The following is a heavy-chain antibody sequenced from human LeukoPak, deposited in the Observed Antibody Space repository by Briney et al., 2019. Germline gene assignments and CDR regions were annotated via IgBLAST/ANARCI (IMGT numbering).Heavy chain of an antibody. CDR2: ISTGSGSI. CDR3: APRYSGGNSWDAFDI. D-gene: IGHD4-23*01. V-gene: IGHV3-48*01. Sequence: GGSLRLSCAASGFTVSSNYMSWVRQAPGKGLEWVSYISTGSGSIYYADSVKGRFTVSRDNAKNSLYLQMNSLRAEDTAVYYCAPRYSGGNSWDAFDIWGQGTMVTVSS. J-gene: IGHJ3*02. CDR1: GFTVSSNY.